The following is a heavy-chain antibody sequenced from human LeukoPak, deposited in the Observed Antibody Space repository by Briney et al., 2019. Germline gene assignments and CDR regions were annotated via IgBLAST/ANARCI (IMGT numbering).Heavy chain of an antibody. CDR1: GFFFSNSG. J-gene: IGHJ4*02. V-gene: IGHV3-30*18. CDR2: LPYDGNNE. D-gene: IGHD2-15*01. CDR3: AKDGLYCTGGSCYNLLNS. Sequence: GGSLRLSCAASGFFFSNSGMHWVRQAPGKRLEWVAILPYDGNNEYYADSVKGRFTASRDNSENTLYLQMNSLRSEDTAVYYCAKDGLYCTGGSCYNLLNSWGQGTLVIISS.